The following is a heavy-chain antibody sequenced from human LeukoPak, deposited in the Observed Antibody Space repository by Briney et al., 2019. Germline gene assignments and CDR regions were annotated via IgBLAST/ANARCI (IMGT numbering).Heavy chain of an antibody. D-gene: IGHD3-10*01. CDR3: ARAPYGSGSYPFDY. CDR2: IYYSGST. CDR1: GGSISSYY. V-gene: IGHV4-59*01. J-gene: IGHJ4*02. Sequence: SETLSLTCTVSGGSISSYYWSWIRQPPGKGLEWIGYIYYSGSTNYNPSLKSRVTISVDTSKNQFSLKLSSVTAADTAVYYCARAPYGSGSYPFDYWSQGTLVTVSS.